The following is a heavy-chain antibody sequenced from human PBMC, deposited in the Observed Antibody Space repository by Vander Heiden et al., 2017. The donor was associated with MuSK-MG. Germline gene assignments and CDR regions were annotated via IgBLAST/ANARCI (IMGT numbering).Heavy chain of an antibody. V-gene: IGHV5-51*01. CDR1: GYSFTSYW. CDR2: IYPGDSET. J-gene: IGHJ6*02. Sequence: EVQLVQSGAEVKKPGESLKISCKGSGYSFTSYWIGWVRQMPGKGLEWMGIIYPGDSETRDSPSFQGQVTISADKSISTAYMQWSRMKASDTAMYYCARRPRRLGMDVWGQGTTVTVSS. CDR3: ARRPRRLGMDV.